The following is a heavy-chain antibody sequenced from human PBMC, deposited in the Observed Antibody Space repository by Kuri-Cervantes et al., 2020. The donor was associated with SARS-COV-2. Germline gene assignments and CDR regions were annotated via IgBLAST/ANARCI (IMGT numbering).Heavy chain of an antibody. Sequence: GGSLRLSCAASGFTFSSFSMNWVRQAPGKGLEWVSYIRGGGSTVFYADSVKGRFTISGDNAKSSIYLQMNSLRAEDTAVYYCARDLAYAFDYWGQGVLVTCYS. J-gene: IGHJ4*02. CDR2: IRGGGSTV. D-gene: IGHD3-16*01. V-gene: IGHV3-48*01. CDR1: GFTFSSFS. CDR3: ARDLAYAFDY.